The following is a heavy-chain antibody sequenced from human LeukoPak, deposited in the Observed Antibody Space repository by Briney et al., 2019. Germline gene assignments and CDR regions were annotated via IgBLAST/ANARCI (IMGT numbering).Heavy chain of an antibody. Sequence: PGGSLRLSCAASGFTVSSNYMSWVRQAPGKGLEWVSVINSGGSTYYADSVKGRFTISRDNSKNTLYLQMNSLRAEDTAVYYCAKDEMRYIAAAGSQIDYWGQGTLVTVSS. J-gene: IGHJ4*02. CDR2: INSGGST. V-gene: IGHV3-66*01. D-gene: IGHD6-13*01. CDR1: GFTVSSNY. CDR3: AKDEMRYIAAAGSQIDY.